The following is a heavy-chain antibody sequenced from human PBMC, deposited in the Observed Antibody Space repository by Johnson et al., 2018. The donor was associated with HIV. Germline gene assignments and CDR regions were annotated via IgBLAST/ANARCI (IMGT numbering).Heavy chain of an antibody. V-gene: IGHV3-30*04. CDR1: GFSFNRYA. CDR3: AKDRGLSAFDI. J-gene: IGHJ3*02. CDR2: ISFDGSNK. Sequence: QEKLVESGGGVVQPGRSVRLSCVASGFSFNRYAMHWVRQAPGKGLEWVAVISFDGSNKYYADSVKGRFTISRDNSKNTLYLQMNSLRAEDTAVYYCAKDRGLSAFDIWGQGTMVTVSS. D-gene: IGHD3-10*01.